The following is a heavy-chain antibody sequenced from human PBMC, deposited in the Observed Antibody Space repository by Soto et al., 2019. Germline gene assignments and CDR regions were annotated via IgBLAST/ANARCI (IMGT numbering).Heavy chain of an antibody. V-gene: IGHV1-69*13. CDR1: GCTFSSYA. CDR2: IIPIFGTA. Sequence: SVKVSCKASGCTFSSYAISWVRQAPGQGLEWMGGIIPIFGTANYAQKFQGRVTITADESTSTAYMELSSLRSEDTAVYYCATALMVYAIYAFDIWGQGTMVTVSS. CDR3: ATALMVYAIYAFDI. D-gene: IGHD2-8*01. J-gene: IGHJ3*02.